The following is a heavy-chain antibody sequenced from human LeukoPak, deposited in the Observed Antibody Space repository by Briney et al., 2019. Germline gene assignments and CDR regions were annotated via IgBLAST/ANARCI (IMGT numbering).Heavy chain of an antibody. V-gene: IGHV4-59*08. CDR1: GGSISSYY. Sequence: TSETLSLTCTVSGGSISSYYWSWIRQPPGKGLEWIGFIYHSGSTNYNPSLKRRVTISVPPSNNHFSLKLSSLPPADTAVYYCARHVYCTNGICSDYCGQGTLVTVSS. D-gene: IGHD2-8*01. CDR3: ARHVYCTNGICSDY. J-gene: IGHJ4*02. CDR2: IYHSGST.